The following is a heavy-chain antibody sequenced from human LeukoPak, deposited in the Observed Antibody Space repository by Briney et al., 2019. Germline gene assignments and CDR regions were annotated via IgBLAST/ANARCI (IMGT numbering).Heavy chain of an antibody. CDR2: IFNGGST. J-gene: IGHJ4*02. V-gene: IGHV4-59*01. D-gene: IGHD3-10*01. Sequence: KTGGSLRLSCAASGFTFGSYSMNWVRQPPGKRLEWIGYIFNGGSTEYNPSFRSRVTISVDTSRDQFFLRLSSVTAADTAIYYCASRPADTTWYGVFDYWSQGTLVTVSS. CDR1: GFTFGSYS. CDR3: ASRPADTTWYGVFDY.